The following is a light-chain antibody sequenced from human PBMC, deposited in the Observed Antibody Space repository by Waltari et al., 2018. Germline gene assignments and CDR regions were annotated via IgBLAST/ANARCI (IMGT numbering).Light chain of an antibody. CDR3: GSYTSSSTYV. J-gene: IGLJ1*01. Sequence: QSALTQPASVSGSPGQSITISCTGTSSDVGGYNYVPWYQQHPGKAPKLMIYDVSKRPSGVSDRFSGSKSGNTASLTISGLQAEDEADYYCGSYTSSSTYVFGTGTKVTVL. CDR1: SSDVGGYNY. V-gene: IGLV2-14*01. CDR2: DVS.